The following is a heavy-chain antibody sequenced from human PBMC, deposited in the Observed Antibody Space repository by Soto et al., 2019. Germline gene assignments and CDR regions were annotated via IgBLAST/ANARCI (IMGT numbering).Heavy chain of an antibody. V-gene: IGHV1-2*02. CDR2: IKPNSGGI. CDR3: AKAGFAGRIFYVMDV. CDR1: GYTFTGYY. Sequence: QVQLVQSGAEVQKPGASVKVSCKASGYTFTGYYIHWVRQAPGQGLEWMGWIKPNSGGINYAQKFQGSVTMTRDTSISTAYMELSRLRSDDTAVYYWAKAGFAGRIFYVMDVWGQGTTVNVS. J-gene: IGHJ6*02.